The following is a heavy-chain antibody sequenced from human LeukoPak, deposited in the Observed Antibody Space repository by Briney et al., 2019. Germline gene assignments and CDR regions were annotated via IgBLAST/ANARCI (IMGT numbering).Heavy chain of an antibody. D-gene: IGHD3-3*01. CDR3: ARSQYYDFWSGSNGVRWFDP. CDR2: IYYSGST. V-gene: IGHV4-59*12. J-gene: IGHJ5*02. CDR1: GGSISSYY. Sequence: SETLSLTCTVSGGSISSYYWSWIRQPPGKGLEWIGYIYYSGSTNYNPSLKSRVSLSVDTSKNQFSLKLSSVTAADTAVYYCARSQYYDFWSGSNGVRWFDPWGQGTLVTVSS.